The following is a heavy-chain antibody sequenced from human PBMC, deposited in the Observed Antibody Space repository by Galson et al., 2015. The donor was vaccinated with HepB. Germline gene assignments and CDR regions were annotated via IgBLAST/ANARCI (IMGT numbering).Heavy chain of an antibody. Sequence: PALVTPTPTLTLTCTLSGFSITTAGVGVGWIRQPPGRALEWLGIIYWDDDKHYSPTLKNRVAITKDTSKNLVVLTMTNMDPIDTGTYFCAHRPLTFRYDAGGYWNYFDAWGPGMLVTVSS. V-gene: IGHV2-5*02. D-gene: IGHD3-22*01. CDR1: GFSITTAGVG. J-gene: IGHJ4*02. CDR3: AHRPLTFRYDAGGYWNYFDA. CDR2: IYWDDDK.